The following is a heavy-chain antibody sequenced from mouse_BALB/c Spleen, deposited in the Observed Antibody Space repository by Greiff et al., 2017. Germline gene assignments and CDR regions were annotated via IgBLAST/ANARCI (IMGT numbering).Heavy chain of an antibody. D-gene: IGHD1-1*01. CDR2: ISDSGST. V-gene: IGHV3-2*02. Sequence: EVQVVESGPGLVKPSQSLSLTCTVTGYSITSDYAWNLLRQSPGNKLEWVGYISDSGSTSYNPSLKSRISITRDTSKNQFFLQLNSVTTEDTATYDCARYGSSYVRYFDVWGAGTTVTVSS. J-gene: IGHJ1*01. CDR3: ARYGSSYVRYFDV. CDR1: GYSITSDYA.